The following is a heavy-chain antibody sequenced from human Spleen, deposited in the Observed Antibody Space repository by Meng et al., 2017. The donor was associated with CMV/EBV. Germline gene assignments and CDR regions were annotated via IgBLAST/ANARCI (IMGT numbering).Heavy chain of an antibody. CDR1: GFTFSDYW. CDR3: ARVYCTSTSCFKPPDF. V-gene: IGHV3-7*01. D-gene: IGHD2-2*01. CDR2: IKQDGSEI. Sequence: GGSLRLSCVTSGFTFSDYWMNWVRQAPGKGLEWVANIKQDGSEIYYVDSVKGRFTISRDNAKNSLYLQMNSLRAEDTAVYSCARVYCTSTSCFKPPDFWGQGTLVTVSS. J-gene: IGHJ4*02.